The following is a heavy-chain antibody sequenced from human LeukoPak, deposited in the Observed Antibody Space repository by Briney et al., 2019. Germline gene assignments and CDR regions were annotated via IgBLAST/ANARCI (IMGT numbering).Heavy chain of an antibody. CDR3: ARDPYSGNYGAYYYYYMDV. Sequence: GGSLRLSCVDSGFTFSNYNMNWVRQTPGKAMEWVSSITRSGTYTFYADSVKGRFTISRDNAKNSLFLQMDSLGPEDTAMYFCARDPYSGNYGAYYYYYMDVWGKGTTVTISS. V-gene: IGHV3-21*01. CDR2: ITRSGTYT. CDR1: GFTFSNYN. J-gene: IGHJ6*03. D-gene: IGHD1-26*01.